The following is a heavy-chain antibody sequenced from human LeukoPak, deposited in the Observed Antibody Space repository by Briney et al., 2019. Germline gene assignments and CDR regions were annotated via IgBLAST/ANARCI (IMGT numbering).Heavy chain of an antibody. CDR3: ASSSGYYYDLIAPYDY. CDR2: SSGNGGST. J-gene: IGHJ4*02. D-gene: IGHD3-22*01. CDR1: GFTFSNYA. Sequence: GGSLRLSCGASGFTFSNYAMSWVRQAPGKGLEWVSTSSGNGGSTYYGDSVKGRFTISRDNVKNTLYLQMNSLRAEDTAVYYCASSSGYYYDLIAPYDYWGQGTLVTVSS. V-gene: IGHV3-23*01.